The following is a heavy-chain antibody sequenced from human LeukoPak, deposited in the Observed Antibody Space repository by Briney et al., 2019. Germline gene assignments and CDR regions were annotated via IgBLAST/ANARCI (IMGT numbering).Heavy chain of an antibody. CDR1: GGSISSGDYY. CDR2: IYYSGST. J-gene: IGHJ4*02. V-gene: IGHV4-30-4*08. Sequence: PSQTLSLTCTVSGGSISSGDYYWSWIRQPPGKGLEWIGYIYYSGSTYYNPSLKSRVTISVDTSKNQFSLKLSSVTAADTAVYYCARDVPPYYDFWSGPWGQGTLVTVSS. D-gene: IGHD3-3*01. CDR3: ARDVPPYYDFWSGP.